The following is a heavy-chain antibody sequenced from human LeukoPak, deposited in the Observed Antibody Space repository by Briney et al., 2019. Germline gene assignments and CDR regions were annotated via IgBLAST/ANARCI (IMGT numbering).Heavy chain of an antibody. J-gene: IGHJ4*02. CDR1: GGSISSSSYY. D-gene: IGHD3-10*01. CDR3: ARDKGDYYGSGSYYNAQLYFDY. CDR2: IYYSGST. Sequence: PSETLSLTCTVSGGSISSSSYYWGWIRQPPGKGLEWIGSIYYSGSTYYNPSLKSRVTISVDTSKNQFSLKLSSVTAADTAVYYCARDKGDYYGSGSYYNAQLYFDYWGQGTLVTVSS. V-gene: IGHV4-39*07.